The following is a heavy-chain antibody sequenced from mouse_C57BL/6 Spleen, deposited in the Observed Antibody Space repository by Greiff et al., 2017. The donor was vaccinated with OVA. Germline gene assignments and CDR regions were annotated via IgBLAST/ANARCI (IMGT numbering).Heavy chain of an antibody. CDR2: INPNNGGT. Sequence: EVQLQQSGPELVKPGASVKISCKASGYTFTNYYMNWVTQSHGKSLEWIGDINPNNGGTSYNQKFKSKATLTVDKPSSTAYMELLSLTSEDSAVYYCARYGYDPAWCAYWGQGTLVTVSA. J-gene: IGHJ3*01. V-gene: IGHV1-26*01. CDR3: ARYGYDPAWCAY. CDR1: GYTFTNYY. D-gene: IGHD2-2*01.